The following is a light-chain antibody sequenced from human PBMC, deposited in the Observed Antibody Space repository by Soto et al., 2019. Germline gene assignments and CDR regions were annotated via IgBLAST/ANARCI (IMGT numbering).Light chain of an antibody. V-gene: IGKV1-5*03. CDR2: KAS. Sequence: DIQMTQIPSTLSASVGDRVTITCRASQSINSWLAWYQQKPGKAPKLLIYKASSLESGVPSRFSGSGSGTEFTLTISSLQPDDSATYYCQQYNGYARTFGQGTKV. CDR1: QSINSW. J-gene: IGKJ1*01. CDR3: QQYNGYART.